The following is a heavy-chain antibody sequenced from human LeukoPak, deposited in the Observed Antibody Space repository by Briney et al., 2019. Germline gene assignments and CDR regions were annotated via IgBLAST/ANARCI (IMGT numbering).Heavy chain of an antibody. J-gene: IGHJ4*02. CDR1: GFTFSSYS. CDR3: ARDRAGGAYYYDSSGYYY. D-gene: IGHD3-22*01. CDR2: ISSSGNTI. Sequence: PGGSLRLSCAASGFTFSSYSRNWVRQAPGKGLEWVSYISSSGNTIYYADSVKGRFTISRDNAKDSLYLQMNSLRAEDTAVYYCARDRAGGAYYYDSSGYYYWGQGTLVTVSS. V-gene: IGHV3-48*01.